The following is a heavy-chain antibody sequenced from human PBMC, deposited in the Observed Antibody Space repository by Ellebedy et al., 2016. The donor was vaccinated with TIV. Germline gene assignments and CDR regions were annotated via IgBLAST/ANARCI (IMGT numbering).Heavy chain of an antibody. CDR2: ITGSGDRI. CDR3: AKGDGRGSFSELHY. J-gene: IGHJ4*02. CDR1: GFTFSSHV. V-gene: IGHV3-23*01. D-gene: IGHD3-10*02. Sequence: GESLKISXSASGFTFSSHVMSWVRQAPGKGLEWVSGITGSGDRIHYADSVKGRFTISRDNSKNTLYVQMNNLRAEDTAVYYCAKGDGRGSFSELHYWGQGTLVTVSS.